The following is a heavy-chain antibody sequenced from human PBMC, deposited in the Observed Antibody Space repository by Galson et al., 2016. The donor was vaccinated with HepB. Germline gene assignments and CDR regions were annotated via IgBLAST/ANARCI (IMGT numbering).Heavy chain of an antibody. Sequence: SLRLSCAASGFTFSDYVMSWVRQAPGKGLEWVSTISASADETQYTDSGKGRFTISRDNGKNSLYLQMNSLRAEDSAVYYCASGSGWLIDYWGQGTLVTVSS. V-gene: IGHV3-23*01. CDR2: ISASADET. J-gene: IGHJ4*02. CDR1: GFTFSDYV. D-gene: IGHD6-19*01. CDR3: ASGSGWLIDY.